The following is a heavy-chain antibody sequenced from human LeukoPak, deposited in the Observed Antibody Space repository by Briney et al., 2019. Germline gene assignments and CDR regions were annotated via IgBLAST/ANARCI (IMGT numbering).Heavy chain of an antibody. CDR3: ARGQGDYTPFDN. V-gene: IGHV4-34*01. J-gene: IGHJ4*02. Sequence: SETLSLTCAVYGGSFSGYYWSWIRQPPGKGLEWTGEINHSGSTNYNPSLKSRVTISVDTSKNQFSLKLSSVTAADTAVYYCARGQGDYTPFDNWGQGTLVTVSS. D-gene: IGHD4-17*01. CDR1: GGSFSGYY. CDR2: INHSGST.